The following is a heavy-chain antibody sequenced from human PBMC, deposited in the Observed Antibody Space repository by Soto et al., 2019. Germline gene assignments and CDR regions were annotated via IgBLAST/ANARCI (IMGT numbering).Heavy chain of an antibody. D-gene: IGHD2-2*01. CDR3: AGCSSTSCYSDYYMDV. Sequence: ASVKVSCKASGYTFTSYYMHWVRQAPGQGLEWMGIINPSGGSTSYAQKFQGRVTMTRDTSTSTVYMELSSLRSEDTAVYYCAGCSSTSCYSDYYMDVWGKGTTVTVSS. CDR1: GYTFTSYY. CDR2: INPSGGST. V-gene: IGHV1-46*03. J-gene: IGHJ6*03.